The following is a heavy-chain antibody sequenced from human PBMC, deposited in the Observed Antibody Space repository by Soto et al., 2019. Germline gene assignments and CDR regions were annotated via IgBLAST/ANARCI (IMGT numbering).Heavy chain of an antibody. CDR3: AKVPGWYVGMDV. V-gene: IGHV3-23*01. Sequence: EVQLLESGGGLVQPGGSLRLSCAASGFTFSSYAMSWVRQAPGKGQEWASSISSSAGSTYYADSVKGRFTISRDNSKNTLYLQMNSLRAEDTAVYYCAKVPGWYVGMDVWGQGTTVTVSS. J-gene: IGHJ6*02. D-gene: IGHD6-19*01. CDR1: GFTFSSYA. CDR2: ISSSAGST.